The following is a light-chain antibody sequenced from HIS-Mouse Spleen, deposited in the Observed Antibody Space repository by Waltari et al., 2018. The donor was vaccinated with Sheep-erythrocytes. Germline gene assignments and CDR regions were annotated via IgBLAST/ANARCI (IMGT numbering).Light chain of an antibody. CDR3: CSYAGSSTPWG. Sequence: QSALTQPASVSGSPGQSITISCTGTSSDVGGYNLVSWYQQHPGQAPKLMIYEGSKRPSAVSNPFAGSKSGHTDSLKFYGLQAEDEADDCCCSYAGSSTPWGFGGGTKLNVL. V-gene: IGLV2-23*01. CDR1: SSDVGGYNL. J-gene: IGLJ3*02. CDR2: EGS.